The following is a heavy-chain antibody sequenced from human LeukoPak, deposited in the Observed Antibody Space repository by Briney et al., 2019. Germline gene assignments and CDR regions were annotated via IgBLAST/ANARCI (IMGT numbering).Heavy chain of an antibody. CDR3: ARAPSGCGGTCPSDH. CDR2: ISSSSSYI. Sequence: GGSLRLSCAASGFTFSSYSMNWVRQAPGKGLEWVSFISSSSSYIYYADSVKGRFTISRDNAKNSLYLQMNSLRAEDTAVYYCARAPSGCGGTCPSDHWGPGTLVTVSS. D-gene: IGHD2-15*01. J-gene: IGHJ4*02. CDR1: GFTFSSYS. V-gene: IGHV3-21*04.